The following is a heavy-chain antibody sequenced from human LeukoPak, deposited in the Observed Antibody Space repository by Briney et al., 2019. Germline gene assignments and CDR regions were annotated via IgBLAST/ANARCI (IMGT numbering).Heavy chain of an antibody. Sequence: GASVKVSCKASGYTFTGYYMHWVRQAPGQGLEWMGWINPNSGGTNYAQKFQGRVTMNRDTSIRTAYMELRRLRSGDTVVYYCASPDILTGYYSFDYWGQGTLVTVSS. J-gene: IGHJ4*02. D-gene: IGHD3-9*01. CDR1: GYTFTGYY. CDR3: ASPDILTGYYSFDY. CDR2: INPNSGGT. V-gene: IGHV1-2*02.